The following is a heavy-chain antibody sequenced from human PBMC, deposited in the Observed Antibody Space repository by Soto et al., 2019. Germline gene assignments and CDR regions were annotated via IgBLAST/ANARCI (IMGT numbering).Heavy chain of an antibody. CDR1: GFTFSSYA. Sequence: QVQLVESGGGVVQPGRSLRLSCAASGFTFSSYAMHWVRQAPGKGLEWVAVISYDGSNKYYADSVKGRFTISRDNSKNTLYLQMNSLRAEDTAVYYWARGGKVDYWGQGTLVTVSS. V-gene: IGHV3-30-3*01. J-gene: IGHJ4*02. CDR3: ARGGKVDY. CDR2: ISYDGSNK.